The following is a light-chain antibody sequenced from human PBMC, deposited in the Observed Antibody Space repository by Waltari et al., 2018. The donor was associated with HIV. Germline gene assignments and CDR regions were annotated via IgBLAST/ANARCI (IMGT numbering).Light chain of an antibody. V-gene: IGKV4-1*01. CDR1: RNLLYRSNNKNY. CDR3: QQYYSTLMST. Sequence: DIVMTQSPDSLAVSLGERATINCKSSRNLLYRSNNKNYLAWYQQKPGQPPKLLVYWASTRESGVPDRFIGSGSGTDFTLTISSLQAEDVAVYYCQQYYSTLMSTFGQGTKLEIK. J-gene: IGKJ2*01. CDR2: WAS.